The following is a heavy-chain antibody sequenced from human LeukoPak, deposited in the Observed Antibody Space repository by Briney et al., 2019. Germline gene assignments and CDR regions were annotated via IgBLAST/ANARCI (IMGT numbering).Heavy chain of an antibody. CDR1: GFTFSNAW. Sequence: GGSLRLSCAASGFTFSNAWMSWVRQAPGKGLEWVGRIKSKTDGGTTDYAAPGKGRFTISRDDSKNTLYLQMNSLKTEDTAVYYCTTLTRIAAAGFFSYYYYMDVWGKGTTVTVSS. CDR3: TTLTRIAAAGFFSYYYYMDV. CDR2: IKSKTDGGTT. V-gene: IGHV3-15*01. D-gene: IGHD6-13*01. J-gene: IGHJ6*03.